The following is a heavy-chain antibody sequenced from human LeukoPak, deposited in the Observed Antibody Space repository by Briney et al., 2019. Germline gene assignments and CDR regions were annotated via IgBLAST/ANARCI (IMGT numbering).Heavy chain of an antibody. D-gene: IGHD3-9*01. CDR3: AREGDILTGFPPDY. V-gene: IGHV3-74*01. Sequence: GGSLRLSCAASGFTFSSYGMHWVRQAPGKGLVWVSRIDSDGSSTSYADSVKGRFTISRDNAKNTVYLQMNSLRAEDTAVYYCAREGDILTGFPPDYWGQGTLVIVSS. CDR1: GFTFSSYG. CDR2: IDSDGSST. J-gene: IGHJ4*02.